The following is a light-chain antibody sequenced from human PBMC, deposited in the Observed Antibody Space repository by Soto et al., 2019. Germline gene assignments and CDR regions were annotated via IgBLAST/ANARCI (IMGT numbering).Light chain of an antibody. CDR2: DAF. CDR3: QQFNSYPSIT. V-gene: IGKV1-13*02. Sequence: AIQLTQSPSSLSASVGDRVTITCRASQAISSALAWYQQKPGKAPKLLIYDAFSLESGVPSRFSGSGSGTDFTLTISSLQPEAFATYYCQQFNSYPSITFGQGKRLEIK. J-gene: IGKJ5*01. CDR1: QAISSA.